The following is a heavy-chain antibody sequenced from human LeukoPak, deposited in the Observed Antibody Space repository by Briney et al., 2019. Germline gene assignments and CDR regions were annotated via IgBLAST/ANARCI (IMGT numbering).Heavy chain of an antibody. CDR1: GFTFSSYA. D-gene: IGHD3-22*01. Sequence: GGSLSLSCADSGFTFSSYAMSWVRQAPGKGLEWVSGISGSGGSTYYADSVKGRFTISRDNSKNTLYLQMNSLRAEDTAVYYCAKSDDSSGYYNGIVYWGQGTLVTVSS. CDR2: ISGSGGST. V-gene: IGHV3-23*01. J-gene: IGHJ4*02. CDR3: AKSDDSSGYYNGIVY.